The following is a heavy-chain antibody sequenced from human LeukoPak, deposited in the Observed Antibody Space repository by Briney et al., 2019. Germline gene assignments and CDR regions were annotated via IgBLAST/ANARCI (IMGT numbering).Heavy chain of an antibody. V-gene: IGHV1-8*01. CDR3: ARGLTRYSSSWYWGD. D-gene: IGHD6-13*01. CDR2: MNPNSGNT. CDR1: GYTFTSYD. J-gene: IGHJ4*02. Sequence: ASVTVSCTASGYTFTSYDSNWVRQPPGQGLEWIGWMNPNSGNTGYAQKFQGRVSMTRNTSISTAYMELSSLRSEDTAVYYCARGLTRYSSSWYWGDWGQGTLVTVSS.